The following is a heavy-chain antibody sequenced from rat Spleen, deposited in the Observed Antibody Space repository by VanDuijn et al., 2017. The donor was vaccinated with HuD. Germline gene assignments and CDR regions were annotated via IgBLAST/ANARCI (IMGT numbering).Heavy chain of an antibody. V-gene: IGHV5S13*01. Sequence: EVQLVESDGGLVQPGRSLKLACIASGFTFNNYWMTWIRQAPTTGLEWVASISTGGGNTYYRDSVKGRFTISRDNAKNTQYLQMDSLRSEDTATYYCARDTNYFDYWGHGVMVTVSS. CDR3: ARDTNYFDY. CDR2: ISTGGGNT. J-gene: IGHJ2*01. D-gene: IGHD2-1*01. CDR1: GFTFNNYW.